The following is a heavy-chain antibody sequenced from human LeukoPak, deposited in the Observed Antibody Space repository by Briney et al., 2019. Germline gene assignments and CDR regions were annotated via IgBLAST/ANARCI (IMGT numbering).Heavy chain of an antibody. D-gene: IGHD6-13*01. J-gene: IGHJ4*02. CDR2: VSYDESSI. Sequence: GGSLRLSCAASGFTFSTYGMHWVRQAPGKGLEWVAVVSYDESSIYYADSVKGRFTISRDNAKNSLYLQVNSLRAEDTAVYYCARPTIAAAGNFEYWGQGTLVTVSS. CDR3: ARPTIAAAGNFEY. CDR1: GFTFSTYG. V-gene: IGHV3-30*03.